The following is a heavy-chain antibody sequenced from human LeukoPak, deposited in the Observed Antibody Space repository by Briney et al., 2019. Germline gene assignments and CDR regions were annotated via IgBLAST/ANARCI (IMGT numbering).Heavy chain of an antibody. V-gene: IGHV3-64*01. Sequence: QTGGSLRLSCAASGFMFSNYDMHWVRQAPGKGLEYVSHISTNGGSTYYAISVKGRFTISRDNSKNTLYLQMNSLRAEDTALYYCAKLRGSDWWYLDYWGQGTLVTVSS. CDR2: ISTNGGST. CDR1: GFMFSNYD. J-gene: IGHJ4*02. CDR3: AKLRGSDWWYLDY. D-gene: IGHD5-12*01.